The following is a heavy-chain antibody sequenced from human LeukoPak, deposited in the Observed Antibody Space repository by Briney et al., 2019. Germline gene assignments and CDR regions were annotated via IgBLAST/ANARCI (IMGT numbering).Heavy chain of an antibody. CDR3: ARARGCSGGNCYSEY. Sequence: GASVKVSCKASGYTFTAYAMNWVRQAPGQGLEWMGWINTNTGNPTYAQGFTGRFVFSLDTSVSTADLQIYSPQSEDTAVYYCARARGCSGGNCYSEYWGQGTLVTVAS. V-gene: IGHV7-4-1*01. CDR1: GYTFTAYA. J-gene: IGHJ4*02. D-gene: IGHD2-15*01. CDR2: INTNTGNP.